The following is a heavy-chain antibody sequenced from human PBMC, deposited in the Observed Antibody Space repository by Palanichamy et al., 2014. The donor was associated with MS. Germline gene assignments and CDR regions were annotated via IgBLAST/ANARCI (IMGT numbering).Heavy chain of an antibody. D-gene: IGHD6-19*01. Sequence: DSVKGRFAISRDNSNNTLYLQMNSLRAEDTAVYYCARDHDTSGHLPDGLDVWGPGTTVSVSS. J-gene: IGHJ6*02. CDR3: ARDHDTSGHLPDGLDV. V-gene: IGHV3-30*07.